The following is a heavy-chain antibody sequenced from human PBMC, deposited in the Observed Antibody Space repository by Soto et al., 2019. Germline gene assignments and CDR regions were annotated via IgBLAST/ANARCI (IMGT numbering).Heavy chain of an antibody. CDR2: ISGSGGST. Sequence: PGGSLILSCAASGFTFSSYAMSWIRQAPGKGLEWVSAISGSGGSTYYADSVKGRFTISRDNSKNTLYLQMNSLRAEDTAVYYCAKSYSSSPTYYFDYWGQGTLVTVSS. J-gene: IGHJ4*02. CDR3: AKSYSSSPTYYFDY. CDR1: GFTFSSYA. V-gene: IGHV3-23*01. D-gene: IGHD6-6*01.